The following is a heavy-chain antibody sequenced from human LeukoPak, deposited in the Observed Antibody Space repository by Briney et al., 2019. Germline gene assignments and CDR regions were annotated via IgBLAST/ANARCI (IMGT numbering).Heavy chain of an antibody. V-gene: IGHV4-34*01. CDR1: GGSCDDYY. D-gene: IGHD5-24*01. CDR2: IHPSGIF. Sequence: SETLSLTCAVYGGSCDDYYCSWIRQPPGKGLGWIGEIHPSGIFYYNSSLMSRVTISIDTSKSQFSLRLTSVTAADTGFYYCARGRDRSKAGDHWGQGSLVTVSS. J-gene: IGHJ4*02. CDR3: ARGRDRSKAGDH.